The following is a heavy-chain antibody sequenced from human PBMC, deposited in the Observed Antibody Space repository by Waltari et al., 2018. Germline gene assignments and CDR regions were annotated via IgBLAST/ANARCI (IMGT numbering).Heavy chain of an antibody. CDR3: ARGLWSSSWRYFDY. V-gene: IGHV4-34*01. CDR2: INHSGST. Sequence: QVQLQQWGAGLLKPSETLSLTCAVYGGSFSGYYWSWIRQPPGKGLEWIGEINHSGSTNYNPSLKSRVTISVDTSKNQFSLKLSSVTAADTAVYYCARGLWSSSWRYFDYWGQGTLVTVSS. CDR1: GGSFSGYY. J-gene: IGHJ4*02. D-gene: IGHD6-13*01.